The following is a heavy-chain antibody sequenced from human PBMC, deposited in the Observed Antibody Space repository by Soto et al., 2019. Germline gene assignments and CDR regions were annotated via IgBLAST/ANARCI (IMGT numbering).Heavy chain of an antibody. CDR2: IVVGSGNT. V-gene: IGHV1-58*02. CDR3: AAAPQGYCSGGSCLDWFDP. CDR1: GFTFTSSA. J-gene: IGHJ5*02. D-gene: IGHD2-15*01. Sequence: SVKVSCKASGFTFTSSAMQWVRQARGQRLEWIGWIVVGSGNTNYAQKFQERVTITRDMSTSTAYMELSSLRSEDTAVYYCAAAPQGYCSGGSCLDWFDPWGQGTLVTVSS.